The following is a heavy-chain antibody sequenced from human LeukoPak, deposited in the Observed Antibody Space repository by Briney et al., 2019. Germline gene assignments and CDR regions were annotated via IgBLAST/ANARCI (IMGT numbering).Heavy chain of an antibody. CDR1: GYSISSGYY. J-gene: IGHJ4*02. CDR3: ARHKGAEITIFGVVTRKPFDY. V-gene: IGHV4-38-2*01. Sequence: ASETLSLTCAVSGYSISSGYYWGWIRQPPGKGLEWIGGSYHSGSTYYNPSLKSRVTISVDTFKNQFSLKLSSVTAADTAVYYCARHKGAEITIFGVVTRKPFDYWGQGTLVTVSS. D-gene: IGHD3-3*01. CDR2: SYHSGST.